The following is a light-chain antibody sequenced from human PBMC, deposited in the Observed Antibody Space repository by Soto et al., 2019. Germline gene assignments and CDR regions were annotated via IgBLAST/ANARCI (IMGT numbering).Light chain of an antibody. Sequence: EIVLTQSPCTLSLSPGERATLSCRASQSVSSSYLAWYQQKPGQAPRLLIYGASSRATGIPDMFSGSEFGTDFTLTISRLEPEAFAVYYCQQYGSSPPIVTFGPGNKVHIK. J-gene: IGKJ3*01. CDR1: QSVSSSY. CDR2: GAS. CDR3: QQYGSSPPIVT. V-gene: IGKV3-20*01.